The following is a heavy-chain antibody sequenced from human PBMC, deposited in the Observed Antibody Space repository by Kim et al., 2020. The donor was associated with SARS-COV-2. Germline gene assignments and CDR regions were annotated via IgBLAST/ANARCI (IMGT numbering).Heavy chain of an antibody. CDR2: IIPIFGTA. CDR3: ARVGGYCSSTSCLYYYYGMDA. Sequence: SVKVSCKASGGTFSSYAISWVRQAPGQGLEWMGGIIPIFGTANYAQKFQGRVTITADESTSTAYMELSSLRSEDTAVYYCARVGGYCSSTSCLYYYYGMDAWGQGTTVTVSS. CDR1: GGTFSSYA. J-gene: IGHJ6*02. D-gene: IGHD2-2*01. V-gene: IGHV1-69*13.